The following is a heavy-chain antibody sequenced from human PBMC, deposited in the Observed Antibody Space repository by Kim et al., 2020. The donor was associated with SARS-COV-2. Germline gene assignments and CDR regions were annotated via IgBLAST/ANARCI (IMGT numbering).Heavy chain of an antibody. J-gene: IGHJ4*02. CDR1: GFTFDDYA. CDR3: AKGASYTPRGPESGSYYFDY. V-gene: IGHV3-43D*03. Sequence: GGSLRLSCAASGFTFDDYAMHWVRQAPGKGLEWVSLISWDGGSTYYADSVKGRFTISRDNSKNSLYLQMNSLRAEDTALYYCAKGASYTPRGPESGSYYFDYWGQGTLVTVSS. D-gene: IGHD3-10*01. CDR2: ISWDGGST.